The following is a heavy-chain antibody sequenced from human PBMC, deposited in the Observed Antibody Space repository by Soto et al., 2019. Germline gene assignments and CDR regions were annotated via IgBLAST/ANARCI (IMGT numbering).Heavy chain of an antibody. J-gene: IGHJ4*02. CDR1: GGSISSGDYY. Sequence: ASETLSLTCTVSGGSISSGDYYWSWIRQPPGKGLEWIGYIYYSGSTYYNPSLKSRVTISVDTSKNQFSLKLSSVTAADTAVYYCARDGVAEYYFDYWGQGTLVTVSS. D-gene: IGHD3-3*01. V-gene: IGHV4-30-4*01. CDR3: ARDGVAEYYFDY. CDR2: IYYSGST.